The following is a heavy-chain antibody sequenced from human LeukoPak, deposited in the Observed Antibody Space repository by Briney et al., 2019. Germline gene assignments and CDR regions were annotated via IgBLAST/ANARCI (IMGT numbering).Heavy chain of an antibody. V-gene: IGHV3-74*01. D-gene: IGHD1-26*01. J-gene: IGHJ4*02. CDR2: INGDGSTI. CDR3: VRVVHSWDLGY. CDR1: GFTFDDYA. Sequence: PGGSLRLSCAASGFTFDDYAMHWVRPAPGKGLVWVSHINGDGSTIRYAGSVEGRFTISRDNAKNTLYLQMNSLRAEDTAVYYCVRVVHSWDLGYWGQGTLVTVSS.